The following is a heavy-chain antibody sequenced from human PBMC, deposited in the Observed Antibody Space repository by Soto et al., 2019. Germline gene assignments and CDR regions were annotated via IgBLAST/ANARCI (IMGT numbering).Heavy chain of an antibody. Sequence: QLQLQESGPGLVKPSETLSLTCTVSGGSIRSGRYYWGWIRQPPGKGLEWIGSIYYSGSTYSNPSLKSRVTIFVDTSKNQFSLRLSSVTAADTAVYYCARHSDCSGGSCYSEYFAVGNWFDPWGQGTLVTVSS. CDR2: IYYSGST. CDR1: GGSIRSGRYY. CDR3: ARHSDCSGGSCYSEYFAVGNWFDP. D-gene: IGHD2-15*01. J-gene: IGHJ5*02. V-gene: IGHV4-39*01.